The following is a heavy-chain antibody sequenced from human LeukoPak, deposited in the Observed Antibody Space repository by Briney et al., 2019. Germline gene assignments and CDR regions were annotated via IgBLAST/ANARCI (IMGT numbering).Heavy chain of an antibody. D-gene: IGHD4-17*01. Sequence: PSETLSLTCTVSGGSISSSSYYWGWIRQPPGKGLEWIGSIYYSGSTYYNPSLKSRVTISVDTSKNQFSLKLSSVTAADTAVYYCARQSAYGDFDYWGQGTLVTASS. CDR1: GGSISSSSYY. J-gene: IGHJ4*02. CDR3: ARQSAYGDFDY. V-gene: IGHV4-39*01. CDR2: IYYSGST.